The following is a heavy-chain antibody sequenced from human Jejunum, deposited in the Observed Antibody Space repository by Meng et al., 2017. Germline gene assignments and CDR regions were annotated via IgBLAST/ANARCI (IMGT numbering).Heavy chain of an antibody. CDR3: ARGHYGLDV. Sequence: GESLKISCAASGFTLSIHWLTWIRQTPGKGLEWVSYIDPTGGSIFYTDSVKGRFTISRDNAKNSLFLQMNSLRDEDTAVYYCARGHYGLDVWGQGTMVTGAS. CDR2: IDPTGGSI. CDR1: GFTLSIHW. J-gene: IGHJ6*01. V-gene: IGHV3-11*01.